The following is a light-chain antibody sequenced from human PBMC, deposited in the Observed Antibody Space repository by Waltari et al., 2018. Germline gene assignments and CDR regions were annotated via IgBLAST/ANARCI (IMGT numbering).Light chain of an antibody. V-gene: IGLV2-14*03. CDR2: DVS. CDR3: SSYTTSTTYVE. Sequence: QSALTQPASVSGSPGQSITISCTGTSSDVGGYNYVSWYQQHPGKAPKLMIYDVSNRPPGVSHLCSGSKSGNTAFLTISGLQAGDEADYYCSSYTTSTTYVEFGGGTKLTVL. J-gene: IGLJ2*01. CDR1: SSDVGGYNY.